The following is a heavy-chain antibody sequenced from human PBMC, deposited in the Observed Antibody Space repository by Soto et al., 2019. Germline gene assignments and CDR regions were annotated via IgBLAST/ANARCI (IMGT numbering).Heavy chain of an antibody. V-gene: IGHV1-69*06. J-gene: IGHJ3*01. Sequence: SVKVSCKASGATFSSYAISWVRQAPGQGLEWMGGIIPIFGTANYAQKFQGRVTITADKSTSTAYMELSSLRSEDTAVYYCAMVMATSTGPGPYDFCARGTTVIVSS. CDR1: GATFSSYA. CDR3: AMVMATSTGPGPYDF. CDR2: IIPIFGTA. D-gene: IGHD3-22*01.